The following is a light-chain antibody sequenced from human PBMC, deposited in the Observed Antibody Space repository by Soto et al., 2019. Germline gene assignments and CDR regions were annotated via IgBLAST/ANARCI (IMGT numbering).Light chain of an antibody. J-gene: IGKJ4*01. V-gene: IGKV1-5*03. Sequence: DIQMTQSPSTLSASIGDRVTITCLASQSVDSWLAWYQQKPGKAPKLLIYKTSNLQSGVPSRFSGSGSGTEFSLTISSLQPDDFATYYCQQYKSFSLTFAGGTKVDIK. CDR3: QQYKSFSLT. CDR1: QSVDSW. CDR2: KTS.